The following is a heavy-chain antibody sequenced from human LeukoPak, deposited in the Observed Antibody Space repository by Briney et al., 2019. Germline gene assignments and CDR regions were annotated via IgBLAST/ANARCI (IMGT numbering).Heavy chain of an antibody. J-gene: IGHJ4*02. Sequence: ASVKVSYKASGYTFTSYGISWVRQAPGQGLEWMGWISAYNGNTNYAQKLQGRVTMTTDTSTSTAYMELRSLRSDDTAVYYCARDSGPGGSYYSWGDYWGQGTLVTVSS. CDR3: ARDSGPGGSYYSWGDY. CDR2: ISAYNGNT. CDR1: GYTFTSYG. V-gene: IGHV1-18*01. D-gene: IGHD1-26*01.